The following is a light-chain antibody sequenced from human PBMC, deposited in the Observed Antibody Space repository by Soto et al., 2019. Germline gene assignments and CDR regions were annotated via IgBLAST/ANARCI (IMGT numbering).Light chain of an antibody. CDR3: QQFSSMVS. Sequence: DIQMTQSPSSLSASVGDRVTIACQSSHDVNRNLNWLQQKAGEAPKLLIYDASNLERGVPSRFSVSGSGTDFTLIISSLQPEDVATYYCQQFSSMVSFGGGTAIEIK. CDR2: DAS. J-gene: IGKJ4*01. CDR1: HDVNRN. V-gene: IGKV1-33*01.